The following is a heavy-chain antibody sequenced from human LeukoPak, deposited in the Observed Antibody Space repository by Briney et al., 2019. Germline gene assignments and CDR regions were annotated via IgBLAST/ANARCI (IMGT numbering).Heavy chain of an antibody. CDR3: ARLWYDSSGYYLLVFDY. CDR1: GGSISSYY. J-gene: IGHJ4*02. V-gene: IGHV4-59*08. D-gene: IGHD3-22*01. Sequence: SSETLSLTCTVSGGSISSYYWSWIRQPPGKGLEWIGYIYYSGSTNYNPSLKSRVTISVDTSKNQFSLKLSSVTAADTAVYYCARLWYDSSGYYLLVFDYWGQGTLVTVSS. CDR2: IYYSGST.